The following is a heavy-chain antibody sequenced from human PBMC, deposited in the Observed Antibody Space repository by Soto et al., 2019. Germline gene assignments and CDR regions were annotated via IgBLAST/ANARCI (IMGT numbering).Heavy chain of an antibody. CDR1: GFTFSSYA. CDR2: ISGSGGST. D-gene: IGHD6-19*01. V-gene: IGHV3-23*01. CDR3: AKGYSSGWYGLSDY. J-gene: IGHJ4*02. Sequence: EVQLLESGGGLVQPGGSLRLSCAASGFTFSSYAMSWVRQAPGKGLEWVSAISGSGGSTYYADSVKGRFTISRDNSKNPLYLQMNSLRAEDTAVYYCAKGYSSGWYGLSDYWGQGTLVTVSS.